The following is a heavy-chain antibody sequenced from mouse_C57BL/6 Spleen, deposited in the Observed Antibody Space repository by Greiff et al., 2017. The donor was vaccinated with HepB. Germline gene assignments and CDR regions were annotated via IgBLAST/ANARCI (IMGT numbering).Heavy chain of an antibody. CDR3: ATYSNYAMDY. D-gene: IGHD2-5*01. CDR1: GYTFTDYY. J-gene: IGHJ4*01. CDR2: IYPGSGNT. Sequence: QVQLKESGAELVRPGASVKLSCKASGYTFTDYYINWVKQRPGQGLEWIARIYPGSGNTYYNEKFKGKATLTAEKSSSTAYMQLSSLTSEDSAVYFCATYSNYAMDYWGQGTSVTVSS. V-gene: IGHV1-76*01.